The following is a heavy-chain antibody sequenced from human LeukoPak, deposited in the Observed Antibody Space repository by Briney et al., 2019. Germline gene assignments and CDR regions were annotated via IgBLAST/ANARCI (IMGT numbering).Heavy chain of an antibody. CDR3: AKDKYGSGSKVGMDV. CDR2: ISYDGSNK. CDR1: GFTFSSYG. D-gene: IGHD3-10*01. J-gene: IGHJ6*02. Sequence: GGSLRLSCAASGFTFSSYGMHWVRQAPGKGLEWVAVISYDGSNKYYADSVEGRFTISRDNSKNTLYLQMNSLRAEDTAVYYCAKDKYGSGSKVGMDVWGQGTTVTVSS. V-gene: IGHV3-30*18.